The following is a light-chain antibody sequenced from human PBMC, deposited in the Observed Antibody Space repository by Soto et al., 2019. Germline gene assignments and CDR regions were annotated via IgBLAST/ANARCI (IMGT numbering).Light chain of an antibody. CDR1: QSISIC. CDR3: QQYNSYSYT. Sequence: DIQMTQSPSTLSASVGDRVTITCRASQSISICLTWYQQKPGKAPNLLIYNASSLESGVPSRFSGSGSGTEFTLTISSLQPDDFATYYCQQYNSYSYTFGQGTKLEIK. CDR2: NAS. J-gene: IGKJ2*01. V-gene: IGKV1-5*03.